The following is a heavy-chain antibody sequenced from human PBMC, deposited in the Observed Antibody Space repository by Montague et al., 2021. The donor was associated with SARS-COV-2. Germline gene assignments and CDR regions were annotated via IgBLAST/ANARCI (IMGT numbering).Heavy chain of an antibody. CDR2: IHPYGHT. CDR3: ARLESSWWFFDY. J-gene: IGHJ4*02. D-gene: IGHD2-8*02. CDR1: SGPLSAYY. V-gene: IGHV4-34*01. Sequence: SETLSLTCAVDSGPLSAYYWSWVRQPPGKGLEWIGEIHPYGHTSYNPSLMSRATLSLGTSSNPFSLKLTSVTAADTAVYYCARLESSWWFFDYWGQGTLVTVSS.